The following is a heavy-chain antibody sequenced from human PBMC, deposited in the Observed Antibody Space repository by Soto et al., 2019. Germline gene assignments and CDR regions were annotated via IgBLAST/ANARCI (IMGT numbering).Heavy chain of an antibody. J-gene: IGHJ5*02. CDR1: GDSIISSDFY. CDR3: ARRSLALRKNNWFDP. V-gene: IGHV4-39*01. CDR2: IFYLGSS. D-gene: IGHD3-3*02. Sequence: SETLSLTCTVSGDSIISSDFYWGWVRQPPGKGLEWIGSIFYLGSSYYNPSLKSRVTMSVDTSKNQFSLRLRSVTAADTALYFCARRSLALRKNNWFDPWGQGIMVT.